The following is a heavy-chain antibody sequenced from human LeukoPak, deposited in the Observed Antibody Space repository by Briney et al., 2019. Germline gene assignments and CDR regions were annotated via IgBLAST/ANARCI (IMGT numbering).Heavy chain of an antibody. CDR1: DYSITIGYY. D-gene: IGHD4/OR15-4a*01. CDR2: IYHSGST. V-gene: IGHV4-38-2*02. J-gene: IGHJ3*02. Sequence: PSETLSLTCTVSDYSITIGYYWGWIRQSPGEGLEWIGSIYHSGSTNYNPSLKSRVTISVDTSKNQFSLKLSSVTAADTAVYYCARETIRLKGYAFDIWGQGTMVTVSS. CDR3: ARETIRLKGYAFDI.